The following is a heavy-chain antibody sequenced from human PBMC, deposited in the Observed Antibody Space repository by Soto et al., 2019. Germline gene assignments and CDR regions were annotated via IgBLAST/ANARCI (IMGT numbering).Heavy chain of an antibody. CDR2: IIPIFGTA. J-gene: IGHJ4*02. CDR1: GGTFSTYA. V-gene: IGHV1-69*01. CDR3: ARGFVYGGKIGNFDY. D-gene: IGHD4-17*01. Sequence: QVQLVQPGAYVKKPGSSAKVSCKASGGTFSTYAINWVRQPPGQGLEWVGVIIPIFGTASYAQKFQGRVTITADESTSTAYMELSSLRSEDTAVYYCARGFVYGGKIGNFDYWGQGTLVTVSS.